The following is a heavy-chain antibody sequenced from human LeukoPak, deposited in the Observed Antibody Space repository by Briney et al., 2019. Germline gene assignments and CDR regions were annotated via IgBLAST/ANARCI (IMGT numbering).Heavy chain of an antibody. D-gene: IGHD1-26*01. Sequence: SVKVSCKASGGTFSSYAISWVRQAPGQGLEWMGGIIPIFGTANYAQKFQGRVTITADESTSTAYMELSSLRSEDTAVYYCARDLPRGSYSYFDYWGQGTLVTVSS. CDR1: GGTFSSYA. V-gene: IGHV1-69*13. J-gene: IGHJ4*02. CDR2: IIPIFGTA. CDR3: ARDLPRGSYSYFDY.